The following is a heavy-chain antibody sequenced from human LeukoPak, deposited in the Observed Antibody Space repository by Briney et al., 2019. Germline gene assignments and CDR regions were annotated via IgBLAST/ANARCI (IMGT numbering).Heavy chain of an antibody. CDR3: ARLGTSATNFDF. CDR2: IYPADSDT. V-gene: IGHV5-51*01. Sequence: GLSLKLSCKGSGYSFIRNWIGLARQLPGKGLERMAIIYPADSDTRYSPSFQGQVTISADKSISTAYLQWSSLTASDTAMYYCARLGTSATNFDFWGQGSLVTVSS. CDR1: GYSFIRNW. D-gene: IGHD2-15*01. J-gene: IGHJ4*02.